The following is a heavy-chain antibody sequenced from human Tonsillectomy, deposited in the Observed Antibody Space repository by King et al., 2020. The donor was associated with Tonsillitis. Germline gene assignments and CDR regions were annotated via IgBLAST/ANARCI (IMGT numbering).Heavy chain of an antibody. CDR3: AREEIAGAGVSAFDI. J-gene: IGHJ3*02. CDR2: IYYSGST. D-gene: IGHD6-19*01. CDR1: GGSVSSGSYY. V-gene: IGHV4-61*01. Sequence: VQLQESGPGLVKPSETLSLTCTVSGGSVSSGSYYWSWIRQPPGKGLEWIGYIYYSGSTNYNPSLKSRVNISVDTSKNQFSLKLSSVTAADTAVYYCAREEIAGAGVSAFDIWGQGTMVTVSS.